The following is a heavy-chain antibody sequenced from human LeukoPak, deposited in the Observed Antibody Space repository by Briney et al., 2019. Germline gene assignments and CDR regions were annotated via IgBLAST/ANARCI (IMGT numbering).Heavy chain of an antibody. CDR3: AREISIVATIGVDY. CDR2: ISYDGSNK. V-gene: IGHV3-30-3*01. Sequence: GRSLRLSCAVSGFTFSTYAIHWVRQAPSKWLEWVAVISYDGSNKYYADSVKGRFTISRDNSKNTLYLQMNSLRAEDTAVYYCAREISIVATIGVDYWGQGTLVTVSS. D-gene: IGHD5-12*01. CDR1: GFTFSTYA. J-gene: IGHJ4*02.